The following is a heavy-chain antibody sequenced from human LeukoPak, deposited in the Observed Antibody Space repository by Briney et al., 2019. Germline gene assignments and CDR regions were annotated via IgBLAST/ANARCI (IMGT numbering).Heavy chain of an antibody. CDR1: GFTFRTHA. Sequence: GGSLRLSCAASGFTFRTHAMHWVRQAPGKGLEWVAVISYDGRNKYSADSVKGRFTVSRDNSKNTLDLQMNSLRAEDTAVYYCARDKSDYADYYMDVWGKGTTVTVSS. CDR3: ARDKSDYADYYMDV. J-gene: IGHJ6*03. CDR2: ISYDGRNK. V-gene: IGHV3-30*04. D-gene: IGHD4-17*01.